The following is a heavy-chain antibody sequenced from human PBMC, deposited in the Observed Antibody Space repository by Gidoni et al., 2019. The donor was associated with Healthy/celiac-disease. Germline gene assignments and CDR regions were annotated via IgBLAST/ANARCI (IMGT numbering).Heavy chain of an antibody. CDR2: IIPILGIA. V-gene: IGHV1-69*02. CDR1: GGTFSGYT. D-gene: IGHD1-26*01. J-gene: IGHJ4*02. Sequence: QVQLVQSGAEVKKPGSSVKVSCKASGGTFSGYTISWVRQAPGQGLEWMGRIIPILGIANYAQKFQGRVTITADKSTSTAYMELSSLRSEDTAVYYCARGRYSGSYHFDYWGQGTLVTVSS. CDR3: ARGRYSGSYHFDY.